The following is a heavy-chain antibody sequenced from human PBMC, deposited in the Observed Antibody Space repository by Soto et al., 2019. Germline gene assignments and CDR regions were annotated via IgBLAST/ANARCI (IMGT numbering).Heavy chain of an antibody. J-gene: IGHJ6*02. CDR1: GYTFASYG. D-gene: IGHD1-7*01. V-gene: IGHV1-18*04. Sequence: ASVKGSCKASGYTFASYGMSWVRQAPGQGLEWMGWISAYNGNTNYAQRLQGRVTMTTDTSTSTAYMEPRSLRSDDTAVYYCARDLGLELPFMDVWGQGTTVTVSS. CDR2: ISAYNGNT. CDR3: ARDLGLELPFMDV.